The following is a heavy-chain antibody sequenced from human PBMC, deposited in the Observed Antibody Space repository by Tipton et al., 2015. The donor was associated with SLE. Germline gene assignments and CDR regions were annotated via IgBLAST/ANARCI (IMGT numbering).Heavy chain of an antibody. CDR2: ISYDGSNK. Sequence: SLRLSCAASGITFSSYAMHWVRQAPGKGLEWVAVISYDGSNKYYADSVKGRFTISRDNSKNTLYLQMNSLRAEDTAVYYCAKEEDGDYYFDSWGQGTLVSVSS. CDR3: AKEEDGDYYFDS. CDR1: GITFSSYA. V-gene: IGHV3-30*04. D-gene: IGHD4-17*01. J-gene: IGHJ4*02.